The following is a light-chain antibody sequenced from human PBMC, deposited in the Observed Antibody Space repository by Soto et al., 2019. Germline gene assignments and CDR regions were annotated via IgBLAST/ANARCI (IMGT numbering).Light chain of an antibody. J-gene: IGKJ3*01. CDR3: QQRSNWPRT. CDR1: QSVSSY. CDR2: DAS. V-gene: IGKV3-11*01. Sequence: VMTQSPGTLSVSPGERATLSCRASQSVSSYLAWYQQKPGQAPRLLIYDASNRATGIPARFSGSGSGTDFTLTISSLEPEDFAVYYCQQRSNWPRTFGPGTKVDI.